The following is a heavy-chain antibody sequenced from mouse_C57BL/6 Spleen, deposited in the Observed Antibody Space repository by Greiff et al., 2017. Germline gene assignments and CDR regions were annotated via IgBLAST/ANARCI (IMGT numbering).Heavy chain of an antibody. Sequence: QVQLKESGPELVKPGASVKLSCKASGYTFTSYDINWVKQRPGQGLEWIGWIYPRDGSTKYNEKFKGKATLTVDTSSSTAYMELHSLTSEDSAVYFCARPLYDYDGYYFDYWGQGTTLTVSS. CDR3: ARPLYDYDGYYFDY. CDR2: IYPRDGST. D-gene: IGHD2-4*01. CDR1: GYTFTSYD. V-gene: IGHV1-85*01. J-gene: IGHJ2*01.